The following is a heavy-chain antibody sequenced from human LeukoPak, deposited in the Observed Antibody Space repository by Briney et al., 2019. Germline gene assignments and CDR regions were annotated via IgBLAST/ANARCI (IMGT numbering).Heavy chain of an antibody. CDR2: ISGSGDTT. V-gene: IGHV3-23*01. CDR3: AKRAGVGSGSPLNNYFDY. Sequence: GGSLRLSCSASGFTFSTYAMSWVRRAPGKGLEWVSAISGSGDTTYFADSVKGRFTISSDNSKNTLYLQMNSLRGEDTAVYFCAKRAGVGSGSPLNNYFDYWGQGTLVTVSS. J-gene: IGHJ4*02. CDR1: GFTFSTYA. D-gene: IGHD3-22*01.